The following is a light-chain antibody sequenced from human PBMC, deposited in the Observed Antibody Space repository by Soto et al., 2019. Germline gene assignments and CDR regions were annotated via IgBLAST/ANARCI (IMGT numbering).Light chain of an antibody. V-gene: IGKV1-5*03. Sequence: DIQMTQSPSTLSASVGDRVTITCRASQSLSSWLVWYQQKPGKVPKLLIYKASYLQSGVPSRFSGSESGTEFTLTISSLQPDDFATYYFQQYISYPRTFGGGTKVEIK. CDR1: QSLSSW. CDR2: KAS. CDR3: QQYISYPRT. J-gene: IGKJ4*01.